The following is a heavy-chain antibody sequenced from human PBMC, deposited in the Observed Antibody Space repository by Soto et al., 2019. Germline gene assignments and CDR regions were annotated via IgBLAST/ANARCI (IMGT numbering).Heavy chain of an antibody. V-gene: IGHV4-59*01. CDR3: VSGPNVGEYIPY. J-gene: IGHJ4*02. CDR1: CGSSSSSH. D-gene: IGHD4-17*01. Sequence: PSETLSLTCTASCGSSSSSHWSWLRQPPGKGLEWIGYMYHSWITSSNPSLKSRVTISEDRSKNQLSLKLSSVTAADPAVYFCVSGPNVGEYIPYLGQGTLVTVS. CDR2: MYHSWIT.